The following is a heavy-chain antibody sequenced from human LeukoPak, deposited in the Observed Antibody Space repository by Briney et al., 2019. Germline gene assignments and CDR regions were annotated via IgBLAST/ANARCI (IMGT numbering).Heavy chain of an antibody. J-gene: IGHJ4*02. CDR3: ARRYFDY. CDR2: IWHDGNRK. Sequence: GTSLRLSCAASGFTFSSYDMHWVRRAPGKGLEWVASIWHDGNRKYHADSVEGRFTISRDNSKNTVYVQMNSLRADDTAVYYCARRYFDYWGQGTLVTVSS. V-gene: IGHV3-33*01. CDR1: GFTFSSYD.